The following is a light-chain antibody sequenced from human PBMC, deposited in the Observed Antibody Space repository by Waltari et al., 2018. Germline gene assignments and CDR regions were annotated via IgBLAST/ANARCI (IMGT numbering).Light chain of an antibody. CDR2: EVF. CDR1: TSDVGRYDL. V-gene: IGLV2-23*02. Sequence: QSALTQPASVSGTPGQSITISRSGTTSDVGRYDLVSWYQQHPGEAPKLLICEVFKRPPDTSSRFSGAKSGSTASLTISGLQPEDEADYYCCSYAGRGTYVFGSGTKVTVL. J-gene: IGLJ1*01. CDR3: CSYAGRGTYV.